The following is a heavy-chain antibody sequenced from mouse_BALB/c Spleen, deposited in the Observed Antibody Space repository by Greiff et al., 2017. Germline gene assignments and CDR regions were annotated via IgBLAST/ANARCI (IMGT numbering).Heavy chain of an antibody. CDR3: ARNSVVDAMDY. D-gene: IGHD1-1*01. CDR1: GYTFTSYV. CDR2: INPYNDGT. J-gene: IGHJ4*01. Sequence: VHVKQSGPELVKPGASVKMSCKASGYTFTSYVMHWVKQKPGQGLEWIGYINPYNDGTKYNEKFKGKATLTSDKSSSTAYMELSSLTSEDSAVYYCARNSVVDAMDYWGQGTSVTVSS. V-gene: IGHV1-14*01.